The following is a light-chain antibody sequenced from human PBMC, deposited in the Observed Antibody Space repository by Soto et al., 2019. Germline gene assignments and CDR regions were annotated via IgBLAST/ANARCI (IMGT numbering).Light chain of an antibody. CDR1: SSDVGNYNL. V-gene: IGLV2-23*01. CDR2: EDT. CDR3: CSYAGSITWV. J-gene: IGLJ3*02. Sequence: QSALTQPASVSGSPGQSITISCSGTSSDVGNYNLVSWYQQHTGKAPKLMIYEDTKRPSGVPHRFSGSKSGNTASLTISGLQAEDEADYYCCSYAGSITWVFGGGTKLTVL.